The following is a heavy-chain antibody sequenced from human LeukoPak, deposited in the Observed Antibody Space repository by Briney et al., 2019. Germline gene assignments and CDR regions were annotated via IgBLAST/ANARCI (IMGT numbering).Heavy chain of an antibody. CDR1: GFTFDDYA. CDR3: AKDLSGGDCPDY. Sequence: GGSLRLSCAASGFTFDDYAMHWVRQAPGKGLEWVSGISWNSGSIGYADSVKGRFTISRDNAKNSLYLQMNSLRAEDTAVYYCAKDLSGGDCPDYWGQGTLVTVSS. V-gene: IGHV3-9*01. J-gene: IGHJ4*02. D-gene: IGHD2-21*02. CDR2: ISWNSGSI.